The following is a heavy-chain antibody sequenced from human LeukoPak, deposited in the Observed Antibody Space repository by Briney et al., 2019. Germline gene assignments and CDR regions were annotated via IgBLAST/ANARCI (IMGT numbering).Heavy chain of an antibody. CDR3: ATDWVVVPGRGGFDY. CDR1: GFTFSSYA. V-gene: IGHV3-30*04. J-gene: IGHJ4*02. D-gene: IGHD2-15*01. CDR2: ISYDGSNK. Sequence: PWRSLRLSCAASGFTFSSYAMHWVRQAPGKGLEWVAVISYDGSNKYYADSVKGRFTLSRDNSKNTMYLQMNSLRNEDTAVYYCATDWVVVPGRGGFDYWGQGTLVTVSS.